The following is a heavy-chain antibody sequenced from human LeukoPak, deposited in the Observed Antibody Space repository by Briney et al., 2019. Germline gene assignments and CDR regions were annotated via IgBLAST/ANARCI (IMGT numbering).Heavy chain of an antibody. Sequence: GASVKVSCKASGYTFTSYDINWVRQATGQGLEWMGWMNPNSGNTGYAQKFQGRVTMTRNTSISTAYMELSSLRSEDTAVYYCATAPPYSSSWDYYYYYGMDVWGQGTTVTVSS. CDR1: GYTFTSYD. CDR2: MNPNSGNT. D-gene: IGHD6-13*01. J-gene: IGHJ6*02. CDR3: ATAPPYSSSWDYYYYYGMDV. V-gene: IGHV1-8*01.